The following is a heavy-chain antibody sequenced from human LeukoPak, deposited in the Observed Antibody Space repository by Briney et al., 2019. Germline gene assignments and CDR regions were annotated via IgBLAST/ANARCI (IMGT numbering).Heavy chain of an antibody. J-gene: IGHJ5*02. CDR3: ARLDGTIWSDP. D-gene: IGHD3-3*01. V-gene: IGHV5-51*01. Sequence: GAALQISCNGSGYSFTNYWSGWVRRMPGKGLEWMGIIYPGDSDTRYSPSFQGQVPISADKSISTAYLQWTSLKASDPAMYYCARLDGTIWSDPWGQGTLVTVSS. CDR2: IYPGDSDT. CDR1: GYSFTNYW.